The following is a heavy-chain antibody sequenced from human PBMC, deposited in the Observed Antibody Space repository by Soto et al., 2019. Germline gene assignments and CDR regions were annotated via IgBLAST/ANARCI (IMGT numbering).Heavy chain of an antibody. V-gene: IGHV1-69*01. CDR2: IIPIFGTT. Sequence: QVQLVQSGAEVKKPGSSVKVSCKASGGTFSSYTMTWVRQAPGQGPEWMGGIIPIFGTTNYAQRFQGRITITADVSTSTAYMELISLTSADTAVYYCAREGAGMAATFDPWGQGTLVTVSS. CDR3: AREGAGMAATFDP. D-gene: IGHD1-1*01. CDR1: GGTFSSYT. J-gene: IGHJ5*02.